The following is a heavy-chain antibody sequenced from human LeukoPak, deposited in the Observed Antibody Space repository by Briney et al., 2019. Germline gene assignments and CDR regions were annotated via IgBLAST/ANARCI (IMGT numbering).Heavy chain of an antibody. CDR1: GFTFSSYA. Sequence: PGRSLRLSCAASGFTFSSYAMHWVRQAPGKGLEWVAVISYDGSNKYYADSVKGRFTISRDNSKNTLYLQMNSLRTDDTALYYCTKDITAGGLDYWGQGTLVTVSS. D-gene: IGHD6-13*01. CDR3: TKDITAGGLDY. V-gene: IGHV3-30-3*01. CDR2: ISYDGSNK. J-gene: IGHJ4*02.